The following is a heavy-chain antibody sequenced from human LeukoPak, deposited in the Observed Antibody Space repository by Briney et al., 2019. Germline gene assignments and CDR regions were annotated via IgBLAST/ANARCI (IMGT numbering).Heavy chain of an antibody. Sequence: SETLSLTCTVSGGSISSGDYYWSWIRQPPGKGLEWIGYIYYSGSTNYNPSLKSRVTISVDTSKNQFSLKLSSVTAADTAVYYCARDEDSSSGWFNAFDIWGQGTMVTVSS. J-gene: IGHJ3*02. CDR3: ARDEDSSSGWFNAFDI. CDR1: GGSISSGDYY. CDR2: IYYSGST. D-gene: IGHD6-19*01. V-gene: IGHV4-61*08.